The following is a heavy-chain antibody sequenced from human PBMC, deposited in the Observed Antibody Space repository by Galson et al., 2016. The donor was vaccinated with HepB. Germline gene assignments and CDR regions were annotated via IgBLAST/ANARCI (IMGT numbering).Heavy chain of an antibody. CDR1: GGSISKPYW. Sequence: LSLTCAVSGGSISKPYWWTRVRQPPGKTLEWIGEIFHTGHTDYNPSLKSRVTISVDKSKNHFSLKLTSVTAADTAVYYCARDPRTNCSGGSCYKWFDPWGQGTLVTVSS. CDR3: ARDPRTNCSGGSCYKWFDP. J-gene: IGHJ5*02. CDR2: IFHTGHT. V-gene: IGHV4-4*02. D-gene: IGHD2-15*01.